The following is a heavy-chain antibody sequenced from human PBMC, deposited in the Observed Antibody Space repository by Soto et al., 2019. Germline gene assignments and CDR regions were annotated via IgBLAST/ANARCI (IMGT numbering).Heavy chain of an antibody. V-gene: IGHV1-69*13. CDR1: GGTFSSYA. D-gene: IGHD3-3*01. Sequence: ASVKVSCKASGGTFSSYAISWVRQAPGQGLEWMGGIIPIFCTANYAQKFQGRVTITADESTSTAYMELSSLRSEDTAVYYCARDVGITIFGVVTSGNGMDVWGQGTTVTVSS. CDR2: IIPIFCTA. J-gene: IGHJ6*02. CDR3: ARDVGITIFGVVTSGNGMDV.